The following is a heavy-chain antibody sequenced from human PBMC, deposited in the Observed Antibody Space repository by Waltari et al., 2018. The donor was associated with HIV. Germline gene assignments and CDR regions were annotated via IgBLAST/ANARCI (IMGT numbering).Heavy chain of an antibody. CDR3: ARSSAVAGTIGRDYCDY. CDR1: GGTFSSYA. J-gene: IGHJ4*02. D-gene: IGHD6-19*01. CDR2: IIPIFGTA. V-gene: IGHV1-69*01. Sequence: QVQLVQSGAEVKKPGYSVKVSCKASGGTFSSYAISWVRQAPGQGLEWMGGIIPIFGTANYAQKFQGRVTITADESTSTAYMELSSLRSEDTAVYYCARSSAVAGTIGRDYCDYWGQGTLVTVSS.